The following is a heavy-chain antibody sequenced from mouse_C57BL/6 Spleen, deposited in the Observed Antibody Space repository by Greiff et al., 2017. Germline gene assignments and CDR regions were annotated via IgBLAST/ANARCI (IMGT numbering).Heavy chain of an antibody. CDR3: ARRVITTSDYAMDY. CDR1: GYPFTSYW. CDR2: IYPSDSET. Sequence: QVQLQQPGAELVRPGSSVKLSCKASGYPFTSYWMDWVKQRPGQGLEWIGNIYPSDSETHYNQKFKDKATLTVDKSSSTAYMQLSSLTSEDSAVYYCARRVITTSDYAMDYWGQGTSVTVSS. J-gene: IGHJ4*01. V-gene: IGHV1-61*01. D-gene: IGHD1-1*01.